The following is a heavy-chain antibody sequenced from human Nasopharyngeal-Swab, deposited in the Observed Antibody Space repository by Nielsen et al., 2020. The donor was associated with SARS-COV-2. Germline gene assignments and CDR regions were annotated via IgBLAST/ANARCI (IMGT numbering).Heavy chain of an antibody. J-gene: IGHJ4*02. CDR3: AKDLAIATRPLYYFDY. CDR1: GFMFDNYC. CDR2: INWNGDYV. D-gene: IGHD6-6*01. V-gene: IGHV3-9*01. Sequence: GGSLRLSCAASGFMFDNYCMHWVRQAPGKGLEWVSSINWNGDYVVYADSVKGRFTVSRDNAKNSLFLQMNSLRTEDTALYYCAKDLAIATRPLYYFDYWGQGSLVTVSS.